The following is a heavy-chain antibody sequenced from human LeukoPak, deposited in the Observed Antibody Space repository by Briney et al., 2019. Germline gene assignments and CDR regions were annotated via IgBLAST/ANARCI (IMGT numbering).Heavy chain of an antibody. CDR3: ASAPHDQLPTYYYYYMDV. CDR1: GGSISSYY. V-gene: IGHV4-4*09. D-gene: IGHD2-2*01. J-gene: IGHJ6*03. Sequence: PSETLSLTCTVSGGSISSYYWSWIRQPPGKGLEWIGYIYTSGSTNYNPSLKSRVTISVDTSKNQFSLKLSSVTAADTAVYYCASAPHDQLPTYYYYYMDVWGKGTTVTVSS. CDR2: IYTSGST.